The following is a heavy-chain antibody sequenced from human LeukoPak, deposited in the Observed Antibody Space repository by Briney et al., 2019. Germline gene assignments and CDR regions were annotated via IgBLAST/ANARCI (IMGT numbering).Heavy chain of an antibody. Sequence: SVKVSCKASGGTFSSYAISWVRQAPGQGLEWMGGIIPIFGTANYAQKFQGRVTITTDESTSTAYMELSGLRADDTAVYYCARVAYCTKGVCINFDLWGQGTLVTVSS. V-gene: IGHV1-69*05. CDR2: IIPIFGTA. CDR3: ARVAYCTKGVCINFDL. D-gene: IGHD2-8*01. J-gene: IGHJ4*02. CDR1: GGTFSSYA.